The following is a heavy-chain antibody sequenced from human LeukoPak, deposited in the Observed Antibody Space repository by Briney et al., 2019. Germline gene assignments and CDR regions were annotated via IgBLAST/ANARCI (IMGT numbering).Heavy chain of an antibody. CDR3: VGAGEGG. V-gene: IGHV3-23*01. J-gene: IGHJ4*02. CDR1: GFIFSSYG. Sequence: PGGSLRLSCVASGFIFSSYGMTWVRQAPGKGLEWVSSINESGGGTFYADSVKGRFTISRDNSKNTLYMQMNSLRAEDTAAYYCVGAGEGGWGKGTLVTVSS. D-gene: IGHD3-10*01. CDR2: INESGGGT.